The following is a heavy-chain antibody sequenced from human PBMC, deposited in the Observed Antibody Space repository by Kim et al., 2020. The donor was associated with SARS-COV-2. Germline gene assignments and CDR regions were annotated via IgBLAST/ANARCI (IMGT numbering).Heavy chain of an antibody. J-gene: IGHJ2*01. D-gene: IGHD3-16*02. CDR2: IYYSGST. Sequence: SETLSLTCTVSGGSISSYYWSWIRQPPGKGLEWIGYIYYSGSTNYNPSLKSRVTISVDTSKNQFSLKLSSVTAADTAVYYCARGAFYDYVWGSYREGWYFDLWGRGTLVTVSS. V-gene: IGHV4-59*01. CDR1: GGSISSYY. CDR3: ARGAFYDYVWGSYREGWYFDL.